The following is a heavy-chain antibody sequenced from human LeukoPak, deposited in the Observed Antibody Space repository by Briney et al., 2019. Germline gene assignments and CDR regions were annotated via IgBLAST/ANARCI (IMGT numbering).Heavy chain of an antibody. CDR3: ARDFRAPLVSDWFAP. Sequence: ASVKVSRKASGYTFTGYYMRWVRQAPGQGLEWMGWINPNSGGTNYAQEFQGRVTMTRDTSISTAYMELSRLRSDDAAVYYCARDFRAPLVSDWFAPWGQGTLVTVSS. CDR1: GYTFTGYY. D-gene: IGHD3-9*01. V-gene: IGHV1-2*02. CDR2: INPNSGGT. J-gene: IGHJ5*02.